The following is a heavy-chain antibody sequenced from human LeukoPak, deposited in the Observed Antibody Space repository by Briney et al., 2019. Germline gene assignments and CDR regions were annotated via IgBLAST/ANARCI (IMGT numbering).Heavy chain of an antibody. J-gene: IGHJ6*02. Sequence: GGSLRLSCEASGFTFSSYGMHWVGQATGKGLEWVSAIGSAGDTYYPGSVKGRFTISRENAKNSLYLQMNSLRAGDTAVYYCARAGSSWYGYYYYGMDVWGQGTTVTVSS. V-gene: IGHV3-13*01. CDR1: GFTFSSYG. CDR3: ARAGSSWYGYYYYGMDV. D-gene: IGHD6-13*01. CDR2: IGSAGDT.